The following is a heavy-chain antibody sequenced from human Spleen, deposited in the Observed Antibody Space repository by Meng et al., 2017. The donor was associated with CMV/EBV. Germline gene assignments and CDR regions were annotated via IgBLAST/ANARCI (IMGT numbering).Heavy chain of an antibody. CDR3: ARVIAAAGNYYYYDVDV. D-gene: IGHD6-13*01. Sequence: ASVKVSCKASGYTFTSYGISWVRQAPGQGLEWMGWISAYNGNTNYAQKLQGRVTMTTDTSTSTAYMELRSLRSDDTAVYYCARVIAAAGNYYYYDVDVWGQGTMVTVSS. V-gene: IGHV1-18*01. J-gene: IGHJ6*02. CDR2: ISAYNGNT. CDR1: GYTFTSYG.